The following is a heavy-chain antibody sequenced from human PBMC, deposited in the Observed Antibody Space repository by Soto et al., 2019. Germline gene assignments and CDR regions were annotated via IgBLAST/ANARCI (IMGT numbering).Heavy chain of an antibody. CDR3: AKNLPRTGCFDY. CDR2: FYYSGKT. V-gene: IGHV4-39*01. Sequence: PSETLSLTCTLSGASITSTTYFWAWIRQPPGRGLEWVGSFYYSGKTHYNPSLKNRVTISVDRSKNQFSLQMTSVTAADTAVYYCAKNLPRTGCFDYWGQGTLVTVS. CDR1: GASITSTTYF. J-gene: IGHJ4*02.